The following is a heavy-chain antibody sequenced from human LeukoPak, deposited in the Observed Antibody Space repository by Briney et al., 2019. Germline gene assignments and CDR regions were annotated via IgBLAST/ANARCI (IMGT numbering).Heavy chain of an antibody. D-gene: IGHD3-22*01. Sequence: SETLSLTCTVSGVSVSSGSYYWSWIRQPPGKGLEWIGYISYSGSTNYNPSLKSRVTISIDTSKNQFSLKLNSVTAADTAVYYCARCSTYYYDSSLVWFDPWGQGTLVTVSS. CDR1: GVSVSSGSYY. V-gene: IGHV4-61*01. J-gene: IGHJ5*02. CDR2: ISYSGST. CDR3: ARCSTYYYDSSLVWFDP.